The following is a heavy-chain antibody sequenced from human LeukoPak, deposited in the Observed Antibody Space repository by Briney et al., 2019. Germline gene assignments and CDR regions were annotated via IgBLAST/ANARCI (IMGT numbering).Heavy chain of an antibody. Sequence: PSETLSLTCTVSGGSISSSSYYWGWIRQPPGKGLEWIGSIYYSGSTYYNPSLKSRATISVDTSKNQFSLKLSSVTAADTAVYYCARDGRFGVVNDAFDIWGQGTMVTVSS. J-gene: IGHJ3*02. CDR2: IYYSGST. D-gene: IGHD3-3*01. CDR3: ARDGRFGVVNDAFDI. CDR1: GGSISSSSYY. V-gene: IGHV4-39*07.